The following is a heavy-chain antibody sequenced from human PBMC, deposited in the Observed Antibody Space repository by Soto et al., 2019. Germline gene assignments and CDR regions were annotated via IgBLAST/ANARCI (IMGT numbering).Heavy chain of an antibody. CDR1: GFTFSSYA. Sequence: GGSLRLSCAASGFTFSSYAMHWVRQAPGKGLEWVAVISYDGSNNYYAYSVKGRFTISRANSKNTLYLQMNSLRAEDTAVYYCERVVDIVVVPAAIRRSYYYYAMDVGGQGTTVTVSS. D-gene: IGHD2-2*02. J-gene: IGHJ6*02. CDR2: ISYDGSNN. V-gene: IGHV3-30-3*01. CDR3: ERVVDIVVVPAAIRRSYYYYAMDV.